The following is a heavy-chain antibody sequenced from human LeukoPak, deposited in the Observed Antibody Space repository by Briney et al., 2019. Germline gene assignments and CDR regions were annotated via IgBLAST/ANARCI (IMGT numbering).Heavy chain of an antibody. CDR1: GGSINSYW. V-gene: IGHV4-4*07. D-gene: IGHD3-16*02. Sequence: SETLSLNCSVSGGSINSYWWSWIRQPPGKGLEFIGRIYTTGRTNYNPSLKSRVSMSVDTSQNKFSLELRSVTAADTAVYFCARAGYTISSYRFDYWGQGALVTVSS. CDR3: ARAGYTISSYRFDY. CDR2: IYTTGRT. J-gene: IGHJ4*02.